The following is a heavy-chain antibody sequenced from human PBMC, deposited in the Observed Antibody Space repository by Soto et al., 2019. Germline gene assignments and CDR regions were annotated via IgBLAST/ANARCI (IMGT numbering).Heavy chain of an antibody. D-gene: IGHD3-9*01. CDR2: ISGSGGST. CDR3: AKFSYDILTGPSHYYYGMDV. Sequence: PGGSLRLSCAASGFTFSSYAMSCVRQAPGKGLEWVSAISGSGGSTYYADSVKGRFTISRDNSKNTLYLQMNSLRAEDTAVYYCAKFSYDILTGPSHYYYGMDVWGQGTTVTVSS. CDR1: GFTFSSYA. V-gene: IGHV3-23*01. J-gene: IGHJ6*02.